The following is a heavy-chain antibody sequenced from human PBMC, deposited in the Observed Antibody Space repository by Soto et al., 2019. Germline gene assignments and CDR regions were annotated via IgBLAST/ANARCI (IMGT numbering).Heavy chain of an antibody. CDR1: GFTFSSYA. CDR2: IGTAGDT. CDR3: ARGTGNYYYMDV. J-gene: IGHJ6*03. V-gene: IGHV3-13*01. Sequence: EVQLVESGGGLVQPGGSLRLSCAASGFTFSSYAMHWVRQATGKGLEWLSAIGTAGDTYYPGSVKGRFTISRENAKNSLYLQMNSLRAGDTAVYYCARGTGNYYYMDVWGKGTTVTVSS. D-gene: IGHD2-8*02.